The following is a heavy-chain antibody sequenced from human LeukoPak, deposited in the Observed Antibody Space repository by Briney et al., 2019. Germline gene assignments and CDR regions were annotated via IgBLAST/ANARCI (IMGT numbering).Heavy chain of an antibody. Sequence: PGGSLRLSCAASGFTFDDYAMHWVRQAPGKGLEWVSLISWDGGSTYYADSVKGRFTISRDNSKNSLYLQMNSLRAEDTALYYCAKDPCSGGSCPTHWGQGTLVTVSS. V-gene: IGHV3-43D*03. D-gene: IGHD2-15*01. CDR2: ISWDGGST. CDR3: AKDPCSGGSCPTH. CDR1: GFTFDDYA. J-gene: IGHJ4*02.